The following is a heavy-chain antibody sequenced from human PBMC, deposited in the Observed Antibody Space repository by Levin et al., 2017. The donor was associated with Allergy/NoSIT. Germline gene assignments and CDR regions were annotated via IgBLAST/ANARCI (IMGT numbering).Heavy chain of an antibody. Sequence: ASVKVSCKTSGYTFIDYYIHWVRQAPGQGLEWMAWIYPNTGDTSYAQHLQGRFTMTRDTSLSTAYMELSRLTADDTAVYYCARGLRNNYYGLAFWGQGTTVTVSS. D-gene: IGHD5/OR15-5a*01. CDR3: ARGLRNNYYGLAF. CDR2: IYPNTGDT. V-gene: IGHV1-2*02. CDR1: GYTFIDYY. J-gene: IGHJ6*02.